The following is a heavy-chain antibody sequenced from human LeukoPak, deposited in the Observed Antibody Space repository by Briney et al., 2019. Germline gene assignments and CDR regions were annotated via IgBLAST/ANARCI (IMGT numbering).Heavy chain of an antibody. V-gene: IGHV4-34*01. J-gene: IGHJ5*02. CDR1: GGSFSVYY. CDR2: INHSGST. CDR3: ARGRGGSGAAAGTRWFDP. Sequence: SSETLSLTCAVYGGSFSVYYWSWIRKPPGKGLEWIGEINHSGSTNYNPSLKSRVTISVDTSKNQFSLKLSSVTAADTAVYYCARGRGGSGAAAGTRWFDPWGQGTLVTVSS. D-gene: IGHD6-13*01.